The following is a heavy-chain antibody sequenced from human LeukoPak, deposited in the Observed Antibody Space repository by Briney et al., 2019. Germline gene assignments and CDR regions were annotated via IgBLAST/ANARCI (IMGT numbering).Heavy chain of an antibody. J-gene: IGHJ3*01. Sequence: SETLSLTCSVSGASIRSYNWTWLRQPAGKGLEWIGHIYSSGSTKYNPPLKSRLTVSMDTSNNQFSLNLSSVTAADTAVYFCARQYSSSSLAFDVWGQGTIVTVSS. D-gene: IGHD6-6*01. CDR2: IYSSGST. CDR3: ARQYSSSSLAFDV. V-gene: IGHV4-4*07. CDR1: GASIRSYN.